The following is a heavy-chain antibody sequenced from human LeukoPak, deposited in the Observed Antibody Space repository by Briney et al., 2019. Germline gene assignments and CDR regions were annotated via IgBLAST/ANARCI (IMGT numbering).Heavy chain of an antibody. CDR3: AKGALGYCSGGSCYSDKPIDY. CDR2: IRYDGSNK. J-gene: IGHJ4*02. CDR1: GFTFSSYG. V-gene: IGHV3-30*02. Sequence: GGSLRLSCAASGFTFSSYGMHWVRQAPGKGLEWVAFIRYDGSNKYYADSVKGRFTISRANSKNTLYLQMNSLRAEDTAVYYWAKGALGYCSGGSCYSDKPIDYWGQGTLVTVSS. D-gene: IGHD2-15*01.